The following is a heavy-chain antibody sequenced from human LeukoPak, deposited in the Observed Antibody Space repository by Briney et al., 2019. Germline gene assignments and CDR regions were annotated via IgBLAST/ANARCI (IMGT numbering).Heavy chain of an antibody. CDR3: ARDTSFNYGTHAMDV. CDR1: GFTFDNYA. D-gene: IGHD3-10*01. Sequence: GGSLRLSCAASGFTFDNYAMNWARQAPGKGLEWVLGISGSGVNTYYADSVKGRFTISRDNSKNTLYLQLNSLRGEDTAIYYCARDTSFNYGTHAMDVWGQGTTVTVSS. V-gene: IGHV3-23*01. CDR2: ISGSGVNT. J-gene: IGHJ6*02.